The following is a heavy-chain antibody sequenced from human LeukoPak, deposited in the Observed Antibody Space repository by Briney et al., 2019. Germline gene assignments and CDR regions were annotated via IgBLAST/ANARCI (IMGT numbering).Heavy chain of an antibody. D-gene: IGHD4-17*01. CDR3: ARTKNYGGNSPFDY. V-gene: IGHV5-51*01. CDR2: IYPTDSDT. CDR1: GYSFTSYW. Sequence: PGEPLKISCKGSGYSFTSYWIGWVRQMPGKGLEWMGMIYPTDSDTRYSPSFQGQVTTSADKSIYTAYLQWSSLRASDTAMYYCARTKNYGGNSPFDYWGQGTLVTVSS. J-gene: IGHJ4*02.